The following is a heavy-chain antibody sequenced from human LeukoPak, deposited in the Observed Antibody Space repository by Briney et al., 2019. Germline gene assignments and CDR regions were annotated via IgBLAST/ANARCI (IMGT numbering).Heavy chain of an antibody. CDR2: ISYDGSNK. J-gene: IGHJ4*02. CDR3: AYGRRAYCGGDCCPYFDY. D-gene: IGHD2-21*02. Sequence: GGSLRLSCAASGFTFSSYGMHWVRQAPGKGLEWVAVISYDGSNKYYADSVKGRFTISRDNSKNTLYLQMNSLRAEDTAVYYCAYGRRAYCGGDCCPYFDYWGQGTLVTVSS. V-gene: IGHV3-30*03. CDR1: GFTFSSYG.